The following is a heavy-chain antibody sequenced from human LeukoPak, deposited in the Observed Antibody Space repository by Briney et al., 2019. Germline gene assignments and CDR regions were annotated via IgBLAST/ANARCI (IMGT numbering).Heavy chain of an antibody. D-gene: IGHD3-3*01. CDR3: ARDRSGLQEPLYYYGMDV. V-gene: IGHV4-4*07. Sequence: SETLSLTCTVSGGSLSRYYGSWVRQPAGKGLEWIGRIYTSGRMNYNPSLKSRVTMSVDTSKYPFSLKLSSVTAADTAVYYCARDRSGLQEPLYYYGMDVWGQGTTVTVSS. J-gene: IGHJ6*02. CDR1: GGSLSRYY. CDR2: IYTSGRM.